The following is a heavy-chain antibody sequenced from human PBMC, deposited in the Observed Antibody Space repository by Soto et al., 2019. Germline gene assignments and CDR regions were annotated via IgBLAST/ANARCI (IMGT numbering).Heavy chain of an antibody. CDR1: GGSISSGGYY. Sequence: ETLSLTSTVSGGSISSGGYYWSWIRQAPGKGLEWVSIIYGGGATYYTDSVKGRFTISRDSSKNTLFLQMNNLRAEDTAVYYCSHWVFSWGLETLVTVSS. D-gene: IGHD7-27*01. CDR2: IYGGGAT. V-gene: IGHV3-66*01. J-gene: IGHJ5*02. CDR3: SHWVFS.